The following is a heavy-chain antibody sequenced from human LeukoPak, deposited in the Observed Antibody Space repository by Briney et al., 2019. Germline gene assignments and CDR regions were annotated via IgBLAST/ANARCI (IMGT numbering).Heavy chain of an antibody. CDR2: INHSGST. J-gene: IGHJ4*02. Sequence: SETLSLTCAVYGGSFSGYYWSWIRQPPGKGLEWIGEINHSGSTNYNPSLKSRVTTSVDTSKNQFSLKLSSVTAADTAVYHCARGTGSSWYGGPFDSWGQGTLVTVSP. CDR1: GGSFSGYY. CDR3: ARGTGSSWYGGPFDS. D-gene: IGHD6-13*01. V-gene: IGHV4-34*01.